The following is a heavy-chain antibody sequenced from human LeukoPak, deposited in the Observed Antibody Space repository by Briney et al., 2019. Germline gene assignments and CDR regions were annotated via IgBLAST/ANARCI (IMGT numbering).Heavy chain of an antibody. CDR3: ASIRRYSSSSRDPYNWFDP. CDR1: GGSISSYY. Sequence: KPSETLSLTCTVSGGSISSYYWSWIRQPPGKGLEWIGYIYYSGSTNHNPSLKSRVTISVDTSKNQFSLKLSSVTAADTAVYYCASIRRYSSSSRDPYNWFDPWGQGTQVTVSS. CDR2: IYYSGST. V-gene: IGHV4-59*08. J-gene: IGHJ5*02. D-gene: IGHD6-6*01.